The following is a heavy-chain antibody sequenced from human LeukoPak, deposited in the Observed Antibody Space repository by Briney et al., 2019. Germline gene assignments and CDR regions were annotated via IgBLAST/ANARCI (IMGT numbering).Heavy chain of an antibody. Sequence: GGSLRLSCAASGFTFSSYAMHWVRQAPGKGLEWVSVIYSGGSTYYADSVKGRFTISRDNSKNTLYLQMNSLRAEDTAVYYCAKANLWSHWGQGTLVTVSS. CDR2: IYSGGST. D-gene: IGHD3-10*01. V-gene: IGHV3-23*03. CDR3: AKANLWSH. J-gene: IGHJ4*02. CDR1: GFTFSSYA.